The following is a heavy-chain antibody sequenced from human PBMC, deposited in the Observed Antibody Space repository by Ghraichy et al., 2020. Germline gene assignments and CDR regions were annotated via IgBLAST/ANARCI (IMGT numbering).Heavy chain of an antibody. D-gene: IGHD4-11*01. CDR1: GFTFSDHY. V-gene: IGHV3-72*01. J-gene: IGHJ4*02. CDR2: TKNKANSYTT. CDR3: ATMYSSRGYYFDY. Sequence: GGPLRLSCAASGFTFSDHYMDWVRQAPGKGLEWVARTKNKANSYTTEYAASVKGRFTISRDDSKNSLYLQMNSLETEDTAVYYCATMYSSRGYYFDYWGQGTLVTVSS.